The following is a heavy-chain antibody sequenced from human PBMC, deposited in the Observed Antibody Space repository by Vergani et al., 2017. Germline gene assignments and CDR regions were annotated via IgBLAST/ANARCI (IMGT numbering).Heavy chain of an antibody. CDR2: MNPISGNT. Sequence: QVQLVQSGAEVKKPGASVKVSCKASGYTFTSDDINWVRQATGQGLEWMGWMNPISGNTGYAQNLQGRLTITRDNSVNTAYMELSSLTSEDMAVYYCVRARRTCTYDHCPRYYYDLWGQGTLVTVSS. J-gene: IGHJ4*02. CDR3: VRARRTCTYDHCPRYYYDL. CDR1: GYTFTSDD. V-gene: IGHV1-8*03. D-gene: IGHD2-8*01.